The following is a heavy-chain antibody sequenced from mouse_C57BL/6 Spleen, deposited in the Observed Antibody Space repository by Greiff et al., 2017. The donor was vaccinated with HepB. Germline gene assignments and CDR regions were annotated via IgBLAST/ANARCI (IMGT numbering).Heavy chain of an antibody. CDR1: YTFTDYYM. Sequence: VQLQQSGPELVKPGASVKMSCKASGYTFTDYYMHWVKQKPGKGLEWIGEIYPGSGNTYYNEKFKGKATLTADTSSSTAYMQLSSLTSEDSAVYFCARWGYGSSYRLYYFDYWGQGTTLTVSS. CDR3: RWGYGSSYRLYYFDY. J-gene: IGHJ2*01. V-gene: IGHV1-83*01. D-gene: IGHD1-1*01. CDR2: YPGSGNTY.